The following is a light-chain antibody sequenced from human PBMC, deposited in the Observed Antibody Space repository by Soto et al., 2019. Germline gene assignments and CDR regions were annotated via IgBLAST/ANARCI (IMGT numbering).Light chain of an antibody. Sequence: EIVLTQSPATLSLSPGESATLSCRASQTVRNNLAWYQQRPGQAPRLLIYDASSRATGIPDRFSGSGSGTDFTLTISRLEPEDFAVYYCQQYVSAPITFGQGTRLEIK. J-gene: IGKJ5*01. CDR3: QQYVSAPIT. CDR2: DAS. CDR1: QTVRNN. V-gene: IGKV3-20*01.